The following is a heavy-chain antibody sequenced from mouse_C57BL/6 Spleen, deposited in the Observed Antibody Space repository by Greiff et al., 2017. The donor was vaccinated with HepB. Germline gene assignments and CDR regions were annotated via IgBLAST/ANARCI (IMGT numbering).Heavy chain of an antibody. CDR3: AREDYGSSYNYFDY. CDR2: ISDGGSYT. V-gene: IGHV5-4*01. J-gene: IGHJ2*01. Sequence: EVHLVESGGGLVKPGGSLKLSCAASGFTFSSYAMSWVRQTPEKRLEWVATISDGGSYTYYPDNVKGRFTISRDNAKNNLYLQMSHLKSEDTAMYYCAREDYGSSYNYFDYWGQGTTLTVSS. D-gene: IGHD1-1*01. CDR1: GFTFSSYA.